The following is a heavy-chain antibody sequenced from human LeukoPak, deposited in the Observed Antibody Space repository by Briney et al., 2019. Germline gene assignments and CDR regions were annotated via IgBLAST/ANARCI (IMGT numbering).Heavy chain of an antibody. J-gene: IGHJ3*02. CDR2: IYWNDDK. CDR1: GFSLSTSGVG. V-gene: IGHV2-5*01. D-gene: IGHD3-3*01. CDR3: AHRRQITIFGVVISRHDAFDI. Sequence: ESGPTLVNPTQTLTLTCTFSGFSLSTSGVGVGWIRQPPGKALEWLALIYWNDDKRYSPSLKSRLTITKDTSKNQVVLTMTNMDPVDTATYYSAHRRQITIFGVVISRHDAFDIWGQGTMVTVSS.